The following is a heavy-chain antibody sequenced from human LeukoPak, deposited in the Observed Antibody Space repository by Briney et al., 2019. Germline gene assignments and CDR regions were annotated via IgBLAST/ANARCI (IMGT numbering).Heavy chain of an antibody. CDR2: IYYSGST. J-gene: IGHJ4*02. Sequence: SETLSLTCTVSGGSISSYYWSWIRQPPGKGLEWIGYIYYSGSTNYNPSLKSRVTISVDTSKNQFSLKLSYVTAADTAVYYCARGRDYYDSSGYYNYFDYWGQGTLVTVSS. CDR3: ARGRDYYDSSGYYNYFDY. D-gene: IGHD3-22*01. CDR1: GGSISSYY. V-gene: IGHV4-59*01.